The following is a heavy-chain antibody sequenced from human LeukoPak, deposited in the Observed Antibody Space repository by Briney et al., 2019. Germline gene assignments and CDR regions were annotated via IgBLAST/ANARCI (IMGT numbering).Heavy chain of an antibody. V-gene: IGHV4-59*01. D-gene: IGHD3-10*01. CDR2: LFYSGST. J-gene: IGHJ4*02. Sequence: SETLSLTCTVSGGSISSYYWSWIRQPPGKGLEWIGYLFYSGSTNYNPSLKSRVTISVDTSKNQFSLKLGSVTAAATAVYYGATVAVIRGVTYFDYWGQGTLVTVSS. CDR3: ATVAVIRGVTYFDY. CDR1: GGSISSYY.